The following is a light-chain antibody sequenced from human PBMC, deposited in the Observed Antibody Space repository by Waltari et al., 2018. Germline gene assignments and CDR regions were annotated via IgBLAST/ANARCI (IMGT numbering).Light chain of an antibody. V-gene: IGLV2-11*01. CDR3: CSYAGRYTVL. CDR2: DVS. Sequence: QSALTQPRSVSGSPGQSVTISCTGTSSDVRGYKYVSWYQQHPGKPSKVRICDVSKRPSGVPDRFSGSKSGNTASLTISGLQAEDEADYYCCSYAGRYTVLFGGGTKVTVL. CDR1: SSDVRGYKY. J-gene: IGLJ2*01.